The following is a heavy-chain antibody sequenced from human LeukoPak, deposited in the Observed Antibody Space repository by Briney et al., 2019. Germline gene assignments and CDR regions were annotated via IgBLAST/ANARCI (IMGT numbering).Heavy chain of an antibody. J-gene: IGHJ4*02. CDR2: ISTNDGNT. CDR1: GYTFTNYG. D-gene: IGHD5-18*01. V-gene: IGHV1-18*04. CDR3: ARGVEWRQLWSRGYYFDY. Sequence: ASVKVSCKASGYTFTNYGISWVRQAPGQGLEWVGWISTNDGNTDYAQSLQGRVTMTTDTSTNTASMELRSLRSDDTAVYYCARGVEWRQLWSRGYYFDYWGQGTPVTVSS.